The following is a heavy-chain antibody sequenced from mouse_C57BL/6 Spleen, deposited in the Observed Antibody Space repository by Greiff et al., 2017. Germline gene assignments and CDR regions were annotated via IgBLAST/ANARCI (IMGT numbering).Heavy chain of an antibody. D-gene: IGHD4-1*01. CDR3: TRLGQREAMDY. Sequence: EVKLQESGGGLVQPGGSMKLSCVASGFTFSNYWMNWVRQSPEKGLEWVAQIRLKSDNYATHYAESVKGRFTIARDDSKSSVYLQMNNLRAEDTGIYYCTRLGQREAMDYWGQGTSVTVSS. V-gene: IGHV6-3*01. CDR2: IRLKSDNYAT. CDR1: GFTFSNYW. J-gene: IGHJ4*01.